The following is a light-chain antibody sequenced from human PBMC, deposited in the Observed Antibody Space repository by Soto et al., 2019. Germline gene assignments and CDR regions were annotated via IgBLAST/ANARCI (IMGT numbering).Light chain of an antibody. CDR1: QSISTY. V-gene: IGKV1-39*01. Sequence: DIQMTQSPSSLSASVGDRVTITCRASQSISTYLNWYQQKPGTSPKLLIYSESSLQSGVPSRFSGSGSGTDFTLTISSLQPEDFATYYCQQSYSTPAVGPGTKVEIK. J-gene: IGKJ3*01. CDR3: QQSYSTPA. CDR2: SES.